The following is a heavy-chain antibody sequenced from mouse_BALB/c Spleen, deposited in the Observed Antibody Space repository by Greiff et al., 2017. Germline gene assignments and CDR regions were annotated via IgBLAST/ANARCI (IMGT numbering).Heavy chain of an antibody. V-gene: IGHV6-6*02. D-gene: IGHD1-1*01. J-gene: IGHJ4*01. CDR1: GFTFSNYW. CDR3: TRTVVADDDAMDY. Sequence: EVQLQQSGGGLVQPGGSMKLSCVASGFTFSNYWMNWVRQSPEKGLEWVAEIRLKSNNYATHYAESVKGRFTIARDDSKSSVYLQMNNLRAEDTGMYYCTRTVVADDDAMDYWGQGTSVTVSS. CDR2: IRLKSNNYAT.